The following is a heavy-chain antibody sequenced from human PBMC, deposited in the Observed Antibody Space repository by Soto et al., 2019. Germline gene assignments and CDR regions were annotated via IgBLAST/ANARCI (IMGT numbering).Heavy chain of an antibody. V-gene: IGHV1-69*13. CDR3: ARGVFVVVVAATSEGAFDN. CDR1: GGTFSSYA. Sequence: ASVKVYCKASGGTFSSYAISWVRQAPGQGLEWMGGIIPIFGTANYAQKFQGRVTITADESTSTAYMELRSMRSDDTAVYYCARGVFVVVVAATSEGAFDNLGQGTMVTVSS. CDR2: IIPIFGTA. D-gene: IGHD2-15*01. J-gene: IGHJ3*02.